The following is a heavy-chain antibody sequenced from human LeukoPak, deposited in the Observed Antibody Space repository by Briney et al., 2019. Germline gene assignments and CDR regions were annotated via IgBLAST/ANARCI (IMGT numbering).Heavy chain of an antibody. J-gene: IGHJ4*02. V-gene: IGHV4-34*01. CDR1: GGSFSGYY. D-gene: IGHD5-24*01. CDR3: AKDQNAYNYVFDY. Sequence: SETLSLTCAVYGGSFSGYYWSWIRQPPGKGLEWIGEINHSGSTNYNPSLKSRVTISVDTSKNQFSLKLSSVTAADTAVYYCAKDQNAYNYVFDYWGQGTLVTVSS. CDR2: INHSGST.